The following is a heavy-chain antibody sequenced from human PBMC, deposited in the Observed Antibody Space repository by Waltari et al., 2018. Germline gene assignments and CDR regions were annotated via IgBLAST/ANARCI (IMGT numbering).Heavy chain of an antibody. V-gene: IGHV3-23*01. CDR1: GFGLSGNA. CDR2: IDGCTENT. Sequence: EVQLLQSGGGLVQPGGSLTLSCAVSGFGLSGNAMAWVRQAPGKGLEWVSAIDGCTENTHSADSVKGRFTISRDTSNNILYLQMNSLRAEDTAIYYCAKDIYGWSFDFWGQGTLVTVSS. D-gene: IGHD2-15*01. J-gene: IGHJ4*02. CDR3: AKDIYGWSFDF.